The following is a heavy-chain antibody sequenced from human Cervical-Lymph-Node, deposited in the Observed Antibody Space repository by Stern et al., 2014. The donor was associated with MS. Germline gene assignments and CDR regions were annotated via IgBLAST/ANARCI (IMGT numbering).Heavy chain of an antibody. Sequence: VQLVESGGGLVQPGGSLRLSCAVSGLTFNKYWMHWVRQGPGKGLVWISRINSDGTATNYADSVKGRITVSRDNAKNTLYLQMTSLRADDTAVYYCAAEPGVSSDRIPFHYWGQGILVTVSS. J-gene: IGHJ4*02. CDR2: INSDGTAT. D-gene: IGHD3-22*01. CDR1: GLTFNKYW. V-gene: IGHV3-74*01. CDR3: AAEPGVSSDRIPFHY.